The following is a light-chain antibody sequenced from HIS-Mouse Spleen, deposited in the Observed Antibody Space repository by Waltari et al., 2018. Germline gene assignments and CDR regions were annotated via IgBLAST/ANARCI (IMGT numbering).Light chain of an antibody. CDR3: CSYAGSRMV. Sequence: QSALTQPASVSGSPGQSITISCTGTSSDVGSYNLVSWYQQHPGKAPKLMIYEGSKRPSGVSNRFSGSKSGKTASLTISGLQAEDEADYYCCSYAGSRMVFGGGTKLTVL. V-gene: IGLV2-23*01. CDR1: SSDVGSYNL. CDR2: EGS. J-gene: IGLJ2*01.